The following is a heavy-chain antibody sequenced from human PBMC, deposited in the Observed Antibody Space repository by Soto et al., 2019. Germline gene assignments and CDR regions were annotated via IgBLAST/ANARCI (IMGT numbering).Heavy chain of an antibody. CDR1: GFTFSIYS. CDR3: ARRLLIPAGSSSWPLYYYYYGMDV. D-gene: IGHD6-13*01. V-gene: IGHV3-21*01. J-gene: IGHJ6*02. CDR2: ISSSSSYI. Sequence: LXLSCAASGFTFSIYSMNWVRQAPGKGLECVSSISSSSSYIYYADSVKGRFTISRDNAKNSLYLQMNSLRAEDTAVYYCARRLLIPAGSSSWPLYYYYYGMDVWGQGTTVTVSS.